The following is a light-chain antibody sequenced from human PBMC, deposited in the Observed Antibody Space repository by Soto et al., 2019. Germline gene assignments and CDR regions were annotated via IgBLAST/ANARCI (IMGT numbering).Light chain of an antibody. Sequence: QAVVTQEPSVTVSSGGTVTLPCTSSTGPVTSDFFPNWFQQKPGQTPRPLIFSTSRKNSWTPARFSGSLLGGKAALTLSGVQPEDEADYYCLLYYGGIRLFGGETNVTVL. CDR2: STS. J-gene: IGLJ2*01. V-gene: IGLV7-43*01. CDR1: TGPVTSDFF. CDR3: LLYYGGIRL.